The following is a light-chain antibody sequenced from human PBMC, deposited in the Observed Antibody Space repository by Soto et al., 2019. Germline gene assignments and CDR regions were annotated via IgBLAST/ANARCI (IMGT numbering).Light chain of an antibody. V-gene: IGLV1-44*01. CDR3: AAWDDRLNGYV. J-gene: IGLJ1*01. CDR2: SNN. CDR1: SSNIGRNT. Sequence: QSVLTQPPSASGTPGQRVTISCSGSSSNIGRNTVNWYQQLPGTAPKLLIYSNNQRPSGVPDRFSGSKSGTSASLAISGLQSDDEADYYCAAWDDRLNGYVFATGTKLTVL.